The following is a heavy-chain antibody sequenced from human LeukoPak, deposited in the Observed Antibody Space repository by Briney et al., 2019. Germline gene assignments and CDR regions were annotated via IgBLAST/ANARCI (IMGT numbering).Heavy chain of an antibody. CDR1: GFTFSSYW. Sequence: PGGSLRLSCAASGFTFSSYWMHWVRQAPGKELVRVSRINSDGSSTSYADSVKGRFTISRDNAKNTLYLQMNSLRAEDTAVYYCARARVVPAAIGAFDIWGQGTMVTVSS. D-gene: IGHD2-2*01. V-gene: IGHV3-74*01. CDR3: ARARVVPAAIGAFDI. J-gene: IGHJ3*02. CDR2: INSDGSST.